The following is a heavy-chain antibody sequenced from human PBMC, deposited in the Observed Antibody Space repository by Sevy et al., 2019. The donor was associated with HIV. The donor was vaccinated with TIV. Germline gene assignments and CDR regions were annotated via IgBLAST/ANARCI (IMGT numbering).Heavy chain of an antibody. Sequence: GGSLRLSCAASGFTFSDYRMHWVRQAPGKGLEWVAVISYDGRNNKYNADSVKGRFTISRDNSKNTVYLQMNSLRAEDTAVYYCARDCSSTSCLWGLDVWGQGTTVTVSS. D-gene: IGHD2-2*01. CDR1: GFTFSDYR. CDR2: ISYDGRNNK. CDR3: ARDCSSTSCLWGLDV. J-gene: IGHJ6*02. V-gene: IGHV3-30*04.